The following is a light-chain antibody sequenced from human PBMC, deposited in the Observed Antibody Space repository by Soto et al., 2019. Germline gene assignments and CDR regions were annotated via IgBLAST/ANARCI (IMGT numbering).Light chain of an antibody. CDR3: QQRSNWLSLM. Sequence: EIVLTQSPATLSLSPGERATLSCRASQSVSSYLAWYQQKPGQAPRLLIYDASNRATGIPARFSGSVSGTNFPLATSPVEPGDVAVYYCQQRSNWLSLMFRGRTKEEIK. CDR2: DAS. V-gene: IGKV3-11*01. CDR1: QSVSSY. J-gene: IGKJ4*02.